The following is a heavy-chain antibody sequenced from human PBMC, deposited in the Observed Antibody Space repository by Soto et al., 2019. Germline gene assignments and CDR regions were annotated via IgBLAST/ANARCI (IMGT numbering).Heavy chain of an antibody. CDR3: ARDSGAVDRRYSYGPWFDY. CDR2: IYTSGST. CDR1: GGSISSYY. Sequence: SETLSLTCTVSGGSISSYYWSWIRQPAGKGLEWIGRIYTSGSTNYNPSLKSRVTMSVDTSKNQFSLKLSSVTAADTAVYYCARDSGAVDRRYSYGPWFDYWGQGALVTVSS. V-gene: IGHV4-4*07. D-gene: IGHD5-18*01. J-gene: IGHJ4*02.